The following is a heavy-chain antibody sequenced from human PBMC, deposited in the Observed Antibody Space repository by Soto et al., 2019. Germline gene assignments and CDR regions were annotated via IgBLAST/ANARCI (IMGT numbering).Heavy chain of an antibody. D-gene: IGHD3-3*01. CDR3: AKDGASYYDFWSGYYAPYYYYYGMGV. J-gene: IGHJ6*02. Sequence: GSLKLPCFSPGFNFHHYTKNLGRQAPRKGPEGGSSISQTGDYIFYADPVKGRFTISRDNSKNTLYLQMNSLRAEDTAVYYCAKDGASYYDFWSGYYAPYYYYYGMGVWGQGTTVTVSS. CDR1: GFNFHHYT. CDR2: ISQTGDYI. V-gene: IGHV3-21*01.